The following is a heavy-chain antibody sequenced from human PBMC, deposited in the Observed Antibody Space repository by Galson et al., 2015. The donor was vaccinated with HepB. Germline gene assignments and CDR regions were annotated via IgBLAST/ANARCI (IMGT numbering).Heavy chain of an antibody. V-gene: IGHV3-33*01. CDR1: GFTFSSYG. Sequence: SLRLSCAASGFTFSSYGMHWVRQAPGKGLEWVAVIWYDGSNKYYADSVKGRFTISRDNSKNTLYLQMNSLRAEDTAVYYCARGPYYYDSSGGFDPWGQGTLVTVSS. J-gene: IGHJ5*02. CDR3: ARGPYYYDSSGGFDP. CDR2: IWYDGSNK. D-gene: IGHD3-22*01.